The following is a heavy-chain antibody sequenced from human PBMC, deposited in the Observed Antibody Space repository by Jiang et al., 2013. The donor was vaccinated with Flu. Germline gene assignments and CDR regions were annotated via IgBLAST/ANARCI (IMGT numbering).Heavy chain of an antibody. J-gene: IGHJ4*02. CDR2: ILYDGSNK. Sequence: LLESGGGVVQPGRSLRLSCETSGFSLSNYGMHWVRQAPGKGLEWVAVILYDGSNKYYTDSVKGRFTISRDDSNNTLYLLMNSLRAEDTARYYCARRYGDYYFDFWGQGTLVTVSS. D-gene: IGHD4-17*01. CDR1: GFSLSNYG. V-gene: IGHV3-30*19. CDR3: ARRYGDYYFDF.